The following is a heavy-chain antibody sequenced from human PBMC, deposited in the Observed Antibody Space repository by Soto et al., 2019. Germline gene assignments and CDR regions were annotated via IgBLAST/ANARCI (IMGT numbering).Heavy chain of an antibody. CDR3: ARPSADYDSSGPDYGMDV. Sequence: GESLKISCKGSGYSFTSYWISWVRQMPGKGLEWMVRIDPSDSYTNYSPSFQGHVTISADKSISTAYLQWSSLKASDTAMYYCARPSADYDSSGPDYGMDVWGQGTTVTVSS. D-gene: IGHD3-22*01. CDR1: GYSFTSYW. V-gene: IGHV5-10-1*01. CDR2: IDPSDSYT. J-gene: IGHJ6*02.